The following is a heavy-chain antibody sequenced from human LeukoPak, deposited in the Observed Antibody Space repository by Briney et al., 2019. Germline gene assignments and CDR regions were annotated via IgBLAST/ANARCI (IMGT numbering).Heavy chain of an antibody. D-gene: IGHD6-13*01. CDR2: IYYSGST. Sequence: SETLSLTCTGSGGSIGSYYWSWIRQPPGKGLEWIWYIYYSGSTNYNPSLKSRVTISVDTSKNQFSLKLSSVTAADTAVYYCARHSGYNSSWYMRHAFDIWGQGTMVTVSS. J-gene: IGHJ3*02. V-gene: IGHV4-59*08. CDR1: GGSIGSYY. CDR3: ARHSGYNSSWYMRHAFDI.